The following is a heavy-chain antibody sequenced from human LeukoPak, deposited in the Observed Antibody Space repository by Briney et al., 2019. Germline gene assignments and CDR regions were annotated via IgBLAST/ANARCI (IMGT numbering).Heavy chain of an antibody. CDR1: GFTFSTYG. CDR2: ISNDGSNK. D-gene: IGHD2-15*01. CDR3: AKDAGHCSGGSCYRQDY. J-gene: IGHJ4*01. V-gene: IGHV3-30*18. Sequence: GGSLRLSCAASGFTFSTYGMHWVRQAPGKGPEWVAVISNDGSNKYHAESVRGQFTISRDNSKNTLYLQMNSLRADDTAVYYCAKDAGHCSGGSCYRQDYWGQGTLVTVSS.